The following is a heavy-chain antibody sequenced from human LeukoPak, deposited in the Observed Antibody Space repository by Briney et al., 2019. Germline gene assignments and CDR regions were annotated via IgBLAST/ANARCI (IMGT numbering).Heavy chain of an antibody. J-gene: IGHJ6*03. CDR1: GFTFSSYS. CDR2: ISSTGSYI. Sequence: GGSLRLSCAASGFTFSSYSMNWVRQAPGKGLEWVSSISSTGSYIYYADSVKGRFTISRDNAKNSLYLQMNSLRAEDTAVYYCARDDGQWPPYYYMDVWGKGTTVTVSS. D-gene: IGHD6-19*01. V-gene: IGHV3-21*01. CDR3: ARDDGQWPPYYYMDV.